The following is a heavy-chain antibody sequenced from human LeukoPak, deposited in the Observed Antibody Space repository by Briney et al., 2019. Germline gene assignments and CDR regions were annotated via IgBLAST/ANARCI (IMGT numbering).Heavy chain of an antibody. CDR2: ISYSGGT. J-gene: IGHJ4*02. Sequence: PSQTLSLTCTVSGDSISSGDYYWSWIRQPPWKGLEWIGYISYSGGTYCNPSLKSRLTISVDTSKNQFSLKLSSVTAADTAVYYCDREGDYWGQGTLVTVSS. V-gene: IGHV4-30-4*08. CDR1: GDSISSGDYY. CDR3: DREGDY.